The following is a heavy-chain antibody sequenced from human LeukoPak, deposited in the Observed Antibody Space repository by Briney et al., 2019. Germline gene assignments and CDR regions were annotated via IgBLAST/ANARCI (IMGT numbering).Heavy chain of an antibody. J-gene: IGHJ4*02. V-gene: IGHV1-69*01. D-gene: IGHD3-3*01. CDR3: ATQGRDYDFGSGYYTFDY. Sequence: SVKVSCKASGGTFSSYAISWVRQAPGQGLEWMGGIIPIFGTANYAQKFQGRFTITADESTSTAYIELGSLRSEDTAVYYCATQGRDYDFGSGYYTFDYWGQGTLVTVSS. CDR2: IIPIFGTA. CDR1: GGTFSSYA.